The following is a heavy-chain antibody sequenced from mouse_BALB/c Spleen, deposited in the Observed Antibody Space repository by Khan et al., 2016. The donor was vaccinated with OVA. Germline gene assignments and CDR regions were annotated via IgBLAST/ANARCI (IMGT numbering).Heavy chain of an antibody. V-gene: IGHV3-2*02. J-gene: IGHJ2*01. CDR1: GYSITSDYA. Sequence: EVQLLETGPGLVKPSQSLSLTCTVTGYSITSDYAWNWIRQFPGNKLEWMGYISYSGNTKYNPSPKSRISITRDTSKNQFFLQLNSVTTEDTATYYCARIYGGDFDYWGQGTTLTVSS. CDR3: ARIYGGDFDY. CDR2: ISYSGNT. D-gene: IGHD1-1*01.